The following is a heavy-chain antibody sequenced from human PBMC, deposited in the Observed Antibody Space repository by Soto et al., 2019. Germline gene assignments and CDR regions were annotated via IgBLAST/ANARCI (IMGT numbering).Heavy chain of an antibody. J-gene: IGHJ5*02. CDR3: ARGPSGDPYNWFDP. V-gene: IGHV4-31*03. CDR2: IYYSGST. CDR1: GGSVISGSYY. D-gene: IGHD7-27*01. Sequence: SGTLSLTCTVSGGSVISGSYYWSWLRQHPGKGLEWIGYIYYSGSTYYNPSLKSRVTISVDTSKNQFSLKLSSVTAADTAVYYCARGPSGDPYNWFDPWGQGTLVTVSS.